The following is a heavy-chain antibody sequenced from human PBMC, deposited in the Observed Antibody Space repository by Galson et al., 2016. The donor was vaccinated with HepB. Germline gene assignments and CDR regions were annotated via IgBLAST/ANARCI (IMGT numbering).Heavy chain of an antibody. D-gene: IGHD1-26*01. J-gene: IGHJ4*02. CDR1: GFIFSTYG. V-gene: IGHV3-33*01. CDR2: IWYDGSHK. CDR3: ARDNGGLVGVTYFES. Sequence: SLRLSCAASGFIFSTYGMHWVRQAPGKGLEWVALIWYDGSHKYSADSVKGRFTISRDNSKNTLYLQMNSLRAEDTAVYYCARDNGGLVGVTYFESWGQGTLVTVSS.